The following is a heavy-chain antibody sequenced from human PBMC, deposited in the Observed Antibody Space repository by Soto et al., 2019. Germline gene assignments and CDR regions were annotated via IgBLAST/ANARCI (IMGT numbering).Heavy chain of an antibody. CDR2: ISSSSSYI. D-gene: IGHD2-15*01. CDR1: GFTFSSYS. Sequence: EVQLVESGGGLVKPGGSLRLSCAASGFTFSSYSMNWVRQAPGKGLEWVSSISSSSSYIYYADSVKGRFTISRDNAKNSLYLQMNSLRAEDTAVYYCASDPLYCGGGSCWFDYWGQGTLVTVSS. CDR3: ASDPLYCGGGSCWFDY. V-gene: IGHV3-21*01. J-gene: IGHJ4*02.